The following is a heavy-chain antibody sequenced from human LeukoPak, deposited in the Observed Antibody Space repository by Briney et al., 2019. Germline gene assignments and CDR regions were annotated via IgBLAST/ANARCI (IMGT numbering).Heavy chain of an antibody. CDR1: GFTFTSHD. J-gene: IGHJ4*02. D-gene: IGHD6-13*01. CDR3: ARGIAGIPGEY. Sequence: ASVKVSCKASGFTFTSHDYNWVRQATGQGLEWMGWMNPNSGNTGYAQKFQGRVTMTRDTSITTVYMELSSLTSEDTAVYYCARGIAGIPGEYWGQGTLVTVSS. V-gene: IGHV1-8*01. CDR2: MNPNSGNT.